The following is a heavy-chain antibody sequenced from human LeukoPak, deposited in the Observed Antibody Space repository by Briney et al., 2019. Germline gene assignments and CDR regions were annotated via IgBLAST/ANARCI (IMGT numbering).Heavy chain of an antibody. CDR3: ARAGKTNELDY. Sequence: PGGSLRLSCAASRFSFSTYGMHWVRQVQGKGPVWVSRINSDGSRTIYADSVKGRFSISRDNAKNTLYLPMNSLRVDDTAVYYCARAGKTNELDYWGQGTLVTVSS. V-gene: IGHV3-74*01. D-gene: IGHD3-10*01. J-gene: IGHJ4*02. CDR1: RFSFSTYG. CDR2: INSDGSRT.